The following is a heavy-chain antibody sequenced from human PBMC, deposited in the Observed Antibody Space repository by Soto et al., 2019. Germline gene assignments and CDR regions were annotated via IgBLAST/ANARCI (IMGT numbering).Heavy chain of an antibody. J-gene: IGHJ5*02. V-gene: IGHV1-46*01. CDR1: GYTFTSYY. Sequence: QVQLVQSGAEVKKPGASVKVSCKASGYTFTSYYMHWVRQAPGQGLEWMGIINPSGGSTSYAQKFQGGGYMTRDTSQSTVYRELSSLRSEDTAVYYCAGRVGAGINWFDPWGQGTLVTVSS. CDR3: AGRVGAGINWFDP. D-gene: IGHD1-26*01. CDR2: INPSGGST.